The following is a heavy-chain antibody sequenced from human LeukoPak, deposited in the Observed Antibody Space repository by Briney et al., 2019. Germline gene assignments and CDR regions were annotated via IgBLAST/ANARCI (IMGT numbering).Heavy chain of an antibody. CDR3: ARDSGMVRGTIGH. CDR2: MNPSGGST. V-gene: IGHV1-46*01. Sequence: ASVKLRCTSSGYTFTSYYMYWVRQPPGQGLEWMGIMNPSGGSTSYAQKFQGRVTMTRDTSTRTVYMELSSLRSEDTAVYYCARDSGMVRGTIGHWGQGTLVTVSS. D-gene: IGHD3-10*01. J-gene: IGHJ4*02. CDR1: GYTFTSYY.